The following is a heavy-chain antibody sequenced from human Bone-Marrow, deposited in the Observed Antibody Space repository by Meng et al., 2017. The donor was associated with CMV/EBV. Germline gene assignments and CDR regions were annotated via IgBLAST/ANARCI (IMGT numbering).Heavy chain of an antibody. J-gene: IGHJ4*02. V-gene: IGHV4-31*02. CDR1: GGCISSGGYY. CDR3: ARGPLNQPLLPPDY. D-gene: IGHD2-15*01. Sequence: SGGCISSGGYYLSWIRQHPGKGLEWIGYTYYSGSTYYSPSLKSRVTISVDTSKNQFSLKLSSVTAADTAVYYCARGPLNQPLLPPDYWGQGTLVTVSS. CDR2: TYYSGST.